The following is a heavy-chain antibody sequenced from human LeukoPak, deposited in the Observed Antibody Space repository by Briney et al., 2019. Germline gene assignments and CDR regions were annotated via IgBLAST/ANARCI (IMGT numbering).Heavy chain of an antibody. V-gene: IGHV1-46*01. J-gene: IGHJ5*02. Sequence: ASVKVSCEASGYTFTSYYMHWVRQAPGQGLEWMGIINPSGGSTSYAQKFQGRVTMTRDMSTSTVYMELSSLRSEDTAVYYCASRSITMVRGGFDPWGQGTLVTVSS. D-gene: IGHD3-10*01. CDR3: ASRSITMVRGGFDP. CDR2: INPSGGST. CDR1: GYTFTSYY.